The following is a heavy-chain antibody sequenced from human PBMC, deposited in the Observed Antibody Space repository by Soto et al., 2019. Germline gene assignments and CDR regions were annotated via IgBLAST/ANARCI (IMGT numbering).Heavy chain of an antibody. V-gene: IGHV4-31*03. J-gene: IGHJ3*02. CDR3: SSGSEVSAFDI. CDR2: IYYSGST. D-gene: IGHD3-22*01. Sequence: QVQLQESGPGLVKPSQTLSLACTVSGGSISSGGYYWSWMRQHPGKGLEWIGYIYYSGSTYYNPSLKSRVTISVDTSKNQFSLKLSSVTAADTAVYYCSSGSEVSAFDIWGQGTMVTVSS. CDR1: GGSISSGGYY.